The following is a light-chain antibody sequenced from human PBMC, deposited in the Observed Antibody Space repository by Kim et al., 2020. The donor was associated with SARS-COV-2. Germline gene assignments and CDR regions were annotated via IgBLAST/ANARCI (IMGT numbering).Light chain of an antibody. Sequence: SYELTQPPSVTVAPGQTASITCSGDKLGDKYACWYQQKPGQSPVLVIYQHIKRPSGIPERFSGSNSGNTATLTISGTQAMDEADYYCQAWDSSTGVFGGGTQLTVL. CDR3: QAWDSSTGV. CDR2: QHI. CDR1: KLGDKY. V-gene: IGLV3-1*01. J-gene: IGLJ2*01.